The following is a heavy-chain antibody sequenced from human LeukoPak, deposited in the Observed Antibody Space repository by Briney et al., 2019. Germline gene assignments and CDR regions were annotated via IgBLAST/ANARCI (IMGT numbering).Heavy chain of an antibody. D-gene: IGHD2-2*01. CDR1: GFTFSSYG. CDR2: ISYDGSNK. Sequence: GRSLRLSCAASGFTFSSYGMHWVRQAPGKGLEWVAVISYDGSNKYYADSVKGRFTISRDNSKNTVYLQMNSLRAEDTAVYYCAKMSGDCSTTTCSNFDYWGQGTLVTVSS. CDR3: AKMSGDCSTTTCSNFDY. V-gene: IGHV3-30*18. J-gene: IGHJ4*02.